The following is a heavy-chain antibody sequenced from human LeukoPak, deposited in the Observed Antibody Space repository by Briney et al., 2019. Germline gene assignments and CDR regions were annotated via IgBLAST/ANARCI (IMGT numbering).Heavy chain of an antibody. J-gene: IGHJ4*02. Sequence: ASVKVSCKASGYTFTSNYIHWVRQAPGQGLEWMGMIYPRDGSTSYAQKFQGRVTVTRDTSTSTVHMELSGLRSEDTAVYYCARDNDSSSWYYFDYWGQGTLVTVSS. CDR2: IYPRDGST. CDR3: ARDNDSSSWYYFDY. CDR1: GYTFTSNY. V-gene: IGHV1-46*01. D-gene: IGHD6-13*01.